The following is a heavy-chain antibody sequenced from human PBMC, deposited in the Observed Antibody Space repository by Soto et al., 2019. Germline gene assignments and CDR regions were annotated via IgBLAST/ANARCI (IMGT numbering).Heavy chain of an antibody. D-gene: IGHD2-15*01. CDR2: IYYSGST. V-gene: IGHV4-31*03. CDR1: GGSISSGGYY. Sequence: SETLSLTCTVSGGSISSGGYYWSWIRQHPGKGLEWIGYIYYSGSTYYNPSLKSRVTISVDTSKNQFSLKLSSVTAADTAVYYCARVALPRYYFDYWGQGTLVTVSS. J-gene: IGHJ4*02. CDR3: ARVALPRYYFDY.